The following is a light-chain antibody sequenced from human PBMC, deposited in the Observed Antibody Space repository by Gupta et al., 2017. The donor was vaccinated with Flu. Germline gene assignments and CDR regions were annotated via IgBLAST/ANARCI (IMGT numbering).Light chain of an antibody. CDR1: SSNIGDNY. Sequence: SVLTQPPSVSAAPGQKVTIPCSGSSSNIGDNYVSWYQHLPGTAPDLLIYENNKRPSPIPDPFSGSKSGTSATLGITRLRTGDEADYYCGTWDPSLSAVVFGGGTRVTV. J-gene: IGLJ2*01. V-gene: IGLV1-51*02. CDR3: GTWDPSLSAVV. CDR2: ENN.